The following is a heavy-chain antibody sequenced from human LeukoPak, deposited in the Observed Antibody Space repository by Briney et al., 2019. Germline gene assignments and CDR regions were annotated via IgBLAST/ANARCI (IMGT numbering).Heavy chain of an antibody. CDR3: ARALVFLTGSPGWFDP. CDR1: GGTFSSYA. CDR2: IIPIFGTA. J-gene: IGHJ5*02. V-gene: IGHV1-69*01. Sequence: SVKVSCKASGGTFSSYAVSWVRQAPGQGLEWMGGIIPIFGTANYAQKFQGRVTITADESTSTAYMELSSLRSEDTAVYYCARALVFLTGSPGWFDPWGQGTLVTVSS. D-gene: IGHD3-9*01.